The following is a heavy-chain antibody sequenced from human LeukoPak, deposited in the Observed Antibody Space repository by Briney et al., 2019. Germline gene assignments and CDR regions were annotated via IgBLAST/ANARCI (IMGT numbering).Heavy chain of an antibody. CDR1: GGSISSGGYY. CDR3: ARDKPYGSGSIDAFDI. V-gene: IGHV4-31*03. Sequence: SETLSLTCTVSGGSISSGGYYWSWIRQHPGKGLEWIGYFYYSGSTYYNPSLKSRVTISVDTSKNQFSLRLSSVTAADTAVYYCARDKPYGSGSIDAFDIWGQGTMVTVSS. J-gene: IGHJ3*02. CDR2: FYYSGST. D-gene: IGHD3-10*01.